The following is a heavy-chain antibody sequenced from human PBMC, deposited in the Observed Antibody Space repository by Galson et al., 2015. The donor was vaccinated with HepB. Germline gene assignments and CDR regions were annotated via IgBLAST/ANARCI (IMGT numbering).Heavy chain of an antibody. V-gene: IGHV3-74*01. Sequence: SLRLSCAASGFTFSDYWMHWVRQAPRKGLVWVSRINTDESRTTYADSVKGRFTISRDNAKNTLYLQMASLRAEDTAVYYCARVRPYCSGGTCYPSYFDYWGRGALVTVSS. CDR2: INTDESRT. J-gene: IGHJ4*02. CDR3: ARVRPYCSGGTCYPSYFDY. CDR1: GFTFSDYW. D-gene: IGHD2-15*01.